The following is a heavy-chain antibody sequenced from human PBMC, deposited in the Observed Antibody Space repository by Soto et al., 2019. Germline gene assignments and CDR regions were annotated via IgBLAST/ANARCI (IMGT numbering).Heavy chain of an antibody. V-gene: IGHV4-59*01. CDR1: GGSISVYY. Sequence: SETLSLTCTISGGSISVYYWSWIRQSPGQGLEWIGYIYDSGSPYYNPSLKTRVTISADTSKNQISLKLTSATAADTAVYFCARGVGSSPPRYWGRGTLVTVSS. D-gene: IGHD3-9*01. CDR3: ARGVGSSPPRY. J-gene: IGHJ4*02. CDR2: IYDSGSP.